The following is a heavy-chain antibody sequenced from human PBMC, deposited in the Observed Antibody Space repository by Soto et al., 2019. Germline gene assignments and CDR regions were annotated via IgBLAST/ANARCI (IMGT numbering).Heavy chain of an antibody. CDR2: IYYSGST. J-gene: IGHJ5*02. V-gene: IGHV4-59*01. Sequence: SETLSLTCTVSGGSISSYYWSWIRQPPGKGLEWIGYIYYSGSTNYNPSLKSRVTISVDTSKNQFSLKLSSVTAADTAVYYCARDKGYCSGGSCYSGVQLWFDPWGQGTLVTVSS. CDR1: GGSISSYY. CDR3: ARDKGYCSGGSCYSGVQLWFDP. D-gene: IGHD2-15*01.